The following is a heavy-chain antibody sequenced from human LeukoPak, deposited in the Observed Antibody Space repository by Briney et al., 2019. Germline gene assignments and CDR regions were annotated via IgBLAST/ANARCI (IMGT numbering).Heavy chain of an antibody. CDR1: GYTFTCYY. D-gene: IGHD1-7*01. V-gene: IGHV1-2*02. J-gene: IGHJ5*02. CDR3: ARAQLSGTPRGNNWFDP. Sequence: ASVKVSCKASGYTFTCYYMHWVRQAPGQGLEWMGWINPNSGGTNYAQKFQGRVTMTRDTSISTAYMELSRLRSDDTAVYYCARAQLSGTPRGNNWFDPWGQGTLVTVSS. CDR2: INPNSGGT.